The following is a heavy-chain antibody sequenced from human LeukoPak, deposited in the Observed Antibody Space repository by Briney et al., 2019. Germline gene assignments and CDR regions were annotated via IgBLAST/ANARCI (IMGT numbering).Heavy chain of an antibody. CDR1: GGSISSYC. V-gene: IGHV4-59*01. CDR3: ARANYFDF. Sequence: PSETLSLTCSVSGGSISSYCWSWIRRPPGKGLEWIGNIYYSGSTNYNPSLKSRVTISVDTSKNQFSLKLSSVTAADTAVYYCARANYFDFWGQGTLVTVSS. CDR2: IYYSGST. J-gene: IGHJ4*02.